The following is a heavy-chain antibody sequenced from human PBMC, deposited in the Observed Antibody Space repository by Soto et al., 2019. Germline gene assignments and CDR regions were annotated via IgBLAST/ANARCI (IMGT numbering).Heavy chain of an antibody. CDR2: IYYSGST. J-gene: IGHJ5*02. V-gene: IGHV4-59*06. Sequence: SETLSLTCTVSGGSISSYYWSWIRQPPGKGLEWIGYIYYSGSTYYNPSLKSRVTISVDTSKNQFSLKLSSVTAADTAVYFCAGIQSKRLTGLDPWGQGTLVTVSS. CDR3: AGIQSKRLTGLDP. CDR1: GGSISSYY. D-gene: IGHD5-18*01.